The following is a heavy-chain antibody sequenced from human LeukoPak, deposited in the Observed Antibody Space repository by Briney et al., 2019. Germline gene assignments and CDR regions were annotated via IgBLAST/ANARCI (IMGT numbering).Heavy chain of an antibody. CDR3: ARGGIAAFHFDY. J-gene: IGHJ4*02. V-gene: IGHV3-23*01. CDR2: ISNGGDHK. CDR1: GITFNNFG. D-gene: IGHD6-13*01. Sequence: GGSLRLSCAASGITFNNFGMRWVRQAPGKGLEWVSSISNGGDHKFYADSVRGRFTISRDNSKNKLYLQMDSLRAEDTAVYYCARGGIAAFHFDYWGQGTLVTVSS.